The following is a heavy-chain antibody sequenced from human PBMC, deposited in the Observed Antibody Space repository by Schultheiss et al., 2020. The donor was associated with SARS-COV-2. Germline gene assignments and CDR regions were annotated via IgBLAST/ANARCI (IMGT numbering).Heavy chain of an antibody. J-gene: IGHJ4*02. CDR3: ARTYSGSPVGPFDY. V-gene: IGHV3-20*01. Sequence: GESLKISCAASGFTFDDYGMSWVRQAPGKGLEWVSGINWNGGSTGYADSVKGRFTISRDNAKNSLYLQMNSLRAEDTALYHCARTYSGSPVGPFDYWGQGTLVTVSS. CDR2: INWNGGST. CDR1: GFTFDDYG. D-gene: IGHD1-26*01.